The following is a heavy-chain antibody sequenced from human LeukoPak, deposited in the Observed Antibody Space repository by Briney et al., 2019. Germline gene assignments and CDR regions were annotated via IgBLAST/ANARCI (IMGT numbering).Heavy chain of an antibody. J-gene: IGHJ4*02. CDR2: ISGSGGST. V-gene: IGHV3-23*01. CDR3: AKDLRTGRITMVRGVYFDY. CDR1: GFTFNTYG. D-gene: IGHD3-10*01. Sequence: GGSLRLSCAASGFTFNTYGMHWVRQAPGKGLEWVSAISGSGGSTYYADSVKGRFTISRDNSKNTLYLQMNSLRAEDTAVYYCAKDLRTGRITMVRGVYFDYWGQGTLVTVSS.